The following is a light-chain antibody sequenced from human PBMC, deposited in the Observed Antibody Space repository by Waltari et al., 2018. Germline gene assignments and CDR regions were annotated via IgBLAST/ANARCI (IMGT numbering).Light chain of an antibody. CDR2: GQN. V-gene: IGLV3-19*01. CDR1: ILTSHF. J-gene: IGLJ1*01. CDR3: NCRDTSGNHYV. Sequence: SSEVTQDPSVSVALGHTVRITCQGDILTSHFASWYQQMPGQAPILVIYGQNARPSGIPDRFSGSASGDTASLTITGVQAEDEADYYCNCRDTSGNHYVFGPGTKVTVL.